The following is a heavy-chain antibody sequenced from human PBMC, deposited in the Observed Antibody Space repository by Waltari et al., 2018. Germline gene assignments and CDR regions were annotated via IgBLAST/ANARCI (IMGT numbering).Heavy chain of an antibody. CDR1: GYSISSGYY. J-gene: IGHJ4*02. Sequence: QVQLQESGPGLVKPSETLSLTCAVSGYSISSGYYWGWIRQPPGKGLEWIGSIYHSGSTYYNPSLKSRVTISVDTSKNQFSLKLSSVTAADTAVYNCARHGWYDYFDYWGQGTLVTVSS. CDR2: IYHSGST. V-gene: IGHV4-38-2*01. CDR3: ARHGWYDYFDY. D-gene: IGHD6-19*01.